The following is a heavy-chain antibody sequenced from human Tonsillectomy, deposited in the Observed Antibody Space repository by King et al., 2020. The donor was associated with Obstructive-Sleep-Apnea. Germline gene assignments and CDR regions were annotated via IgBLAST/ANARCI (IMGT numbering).Heavy chain of an antibody. D-gene: IGHD6-13*01. Sequence: VQLVESGGGVVQPGRSLRLSCAASGFTFSSYGMHWVRQAPGKGLEWVAFIRYDGSNKYYADSVKGRFTISRDNSKNTLYLQMNSLRAEDTAVYYCAKDLGSGWSPDFDYWGQGTLVTVSS. J-gene: IGHJ4*02. CDR3: AKDLGSGWSPDFDY. CDR2: IRYDGSNK. V-gene: IGHV3-30*02. CDR1: GFTFSSYG.